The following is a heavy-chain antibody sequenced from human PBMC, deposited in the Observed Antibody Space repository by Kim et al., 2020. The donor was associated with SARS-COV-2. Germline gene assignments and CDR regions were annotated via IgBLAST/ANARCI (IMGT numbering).Heavy chain of an antibody. J-gene: IGHJ4*02. CDR3: AKVNTQTSGSFDY. Sequence: YADSVKGRFTISRDNSKNTLYLQMNSLRAEDTAVYYCAKVNTQTSGSFDYWGQGTLVTVSS. D-gene: IGHD2-2*02. V-gene: IGHV3-23*01.